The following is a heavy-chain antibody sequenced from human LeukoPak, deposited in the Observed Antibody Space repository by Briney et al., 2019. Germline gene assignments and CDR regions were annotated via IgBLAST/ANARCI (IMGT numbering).Heavy chain of an antibody. Sequence: SQTLSLTCAISGDSFSSNSAAWNWIRQSPSRGLEWLGRTYYRSKWYNDYAVFVKSRITINPDTSKNQFSLQLNSVTPEDTAVYYCARGQEAVVAFDYWGQGTLVTVSS. D-gene: IGHD6-19*01. CDR2: TYYRSKWYN. CDR1: GDSFSSNSAA. CDR3: ARGQEAVVAFDY. J-gene: IGHJ4*02. V-gene: IGHV6-1*01.